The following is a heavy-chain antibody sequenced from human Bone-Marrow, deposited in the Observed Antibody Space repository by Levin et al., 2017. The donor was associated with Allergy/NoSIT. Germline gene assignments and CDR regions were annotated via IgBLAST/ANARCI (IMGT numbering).Heavy chain of an antibody. J-gene: IGHJ6*02. V-gene: IGHV3-33*01. Sequence: PGGSLRLSCAASGFTFSSYGMHWVRQAPGKGLEWVAVIWYDGSNKYYADSVKGRFTISRDNSKNTLYLQMNSLRAEDTAVYYCARGEMVRGVIIYYYYGMDVWGQGTTVTVSS. CDR1: GFTFSSYG. D-gene: IGHD3-10*01. CDR2: IWYDGSNK. CDR3: ARGEMVRGVIIYYYYGMDV.